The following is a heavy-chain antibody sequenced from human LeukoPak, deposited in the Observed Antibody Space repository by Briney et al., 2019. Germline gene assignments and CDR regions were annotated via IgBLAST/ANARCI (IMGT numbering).Heavy chain of an antibody. CDR2: ISSSSSTI. J-gene: IGHJ4*02. Sequence: GGSLRLSCAASGFTFSSYSMNWVRKAPGKGLEGVSYISSSSSTIYYADSVKGRFTISRDNAKNSLYLQMNSLRAEDTAVYYCARVGSDWGQGTVVTVSS. CDR1: GFTFSSYS. V-gene: IGHV3-48*04. CDR3: ARVGSD.